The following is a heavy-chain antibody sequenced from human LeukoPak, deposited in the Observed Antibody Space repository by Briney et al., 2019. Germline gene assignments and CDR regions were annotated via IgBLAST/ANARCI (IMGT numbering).Heavy chain of an antibody. J-gene: IGHJ3*02. CDR3: AKGYSSSWYLGAFDI. Sequence: PGGSLRLSCAASAFTFSSYAMHWVRQAPGKGLEWVAVISYDGSNKYYADSVKGRFTISRDNSKNTLYLQMNSLRTEDTALYYCAKGYSSSWYLGAFDIWGQGTMVTASS. D-gene: IGHD6-13*01. V-gene: IGHV3-30-3*01. CDR2: ISYDGSNK. CDR1: AFTFSSYA.